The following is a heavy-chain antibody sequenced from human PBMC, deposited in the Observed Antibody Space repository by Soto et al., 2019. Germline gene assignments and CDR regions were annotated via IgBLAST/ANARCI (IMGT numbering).Heavy chain of an antibody. CDR1: GGSISSSSYY. J-gene: IGHJ5*02. CDR2: IYYSGST. V-gene: IGHV4-39*01. Sequence: VSGGSISSSSYYWGWIRQPPGKGLEWIGSIYYSGSTYYNPSLKSRVTISRDNSKNTVFLQMQSLKAEDTAVYFCAKGRSGSWNGGPPPNYFDPWGQGTLVTVSS. D-gene: IGHD1-1*01. CDR3: AKGRSGSWNGGPPPNYFDP.